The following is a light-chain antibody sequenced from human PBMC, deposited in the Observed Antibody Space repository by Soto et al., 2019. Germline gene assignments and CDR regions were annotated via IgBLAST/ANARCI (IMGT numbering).Light chain of an antibody. Sequence: DIQMIQSPSSLSASVGDRVTITCQASQDISNYLNWYQQKPGKAPRLLIYDASNLETGVPSRFSGSGSGTDFTFTISSLQPEDIATYYCQHYDNLPLTFGGGTRVEIK. CDR3: QHYDNLPLT. CDR1: QDISNY. J-gene: IGKJ4*01. CDR2: DAS. V-gene: IGKV1-33*01.